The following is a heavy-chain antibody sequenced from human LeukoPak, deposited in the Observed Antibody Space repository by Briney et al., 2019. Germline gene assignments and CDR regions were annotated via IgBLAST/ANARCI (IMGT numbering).Heavy chain of an antibody. Sequence: ETLSLTCAVYGGSFSDYFWNWIRQPPGKGLEWIGEINHGGGTRYNPSLKSRATISVDTSKKQFSLNLTSVTAADTAVYYCARGEDGTGDYRPTYFDSWGQGTLVTVSS. CDR1: GGSFSDYF. J-gene: IGHJ4*02. CDR2: INHGGGT. V-gene: IGHV4-34*01. D-gene: IGHD4-17*01. CDR3: ARGEDGTGDYRPTYFDS.